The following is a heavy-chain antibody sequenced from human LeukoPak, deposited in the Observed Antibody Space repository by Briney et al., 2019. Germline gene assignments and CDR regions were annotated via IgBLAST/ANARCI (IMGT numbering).Heavy chain of an antibody. Sequence: SETLSLTCNASGGSISTYYWTWIRQSPGKGLEWIGYVRYSGSTNYNPSLKSRVTISVDTSKNQVSLRLTSVTAADTAVYYCATRGPTVATYYGTDVWGQGTTV. CDR1: GGSISTYY. CDR3: ATRGPTVATYYGTDV. J-gene: IGHJ6*02. CDR2: VRYSGST. V-gene: IGHV4-59*08. D-gene: IGHD4-17*01.